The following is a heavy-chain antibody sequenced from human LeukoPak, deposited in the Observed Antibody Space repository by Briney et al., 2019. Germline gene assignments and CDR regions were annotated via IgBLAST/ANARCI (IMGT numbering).Heavy chain of an antibody. CDR3: ARALGDYGNNRVYYFDY. CDR2: INPNSGGT. CDR1: GYTLTAYY. J-gene: IGHJ4*02. D-gene: IGHD4-17*01. Sequence: ASMKVSCKASGYTLTAYYIHWVRQAPGQGLEWMGWINPNSGGTNYAQKFQGRVTMTRDTSISTAYMDLSRLTSDDTAMYYCARALGDYGNNRVYYFDYWGQGTLVTISS. V-gene: IGHV1-2*02.